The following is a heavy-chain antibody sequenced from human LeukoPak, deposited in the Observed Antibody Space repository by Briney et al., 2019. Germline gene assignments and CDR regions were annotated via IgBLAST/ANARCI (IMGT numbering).Heavy chain of an antibody. D-gene: IGHD3-10*01. CDR2: ISAYNGNT. CDR3: ARDLAGWLGELLPDY. V-gene: IGHV1-18*04. J-gene: IGHJ4*02. CDR1: GYTFTSYG. Sequence: GASVKVSCKASGYTFTSYGISWERQAPGQGLEWMGWISAYNGNTNYAQKLQGRVTMTTDTSTSTAYMELRSLRSDDTAVYYCARDLAGWLGELLPDYWGQGTLVTVSS.